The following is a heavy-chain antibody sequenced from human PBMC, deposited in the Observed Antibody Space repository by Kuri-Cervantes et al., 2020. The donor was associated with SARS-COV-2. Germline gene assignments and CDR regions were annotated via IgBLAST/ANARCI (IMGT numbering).Heavy chain of an antibody. D-gene: IGHD5-12*01. CDR2: IYYSGST. CDR1: GGSISSSSYY. J-gene: IGHJ4*02. V-gene: IGHV4-39*01. CDR3: ARWATGGFDY. Sequence: SETLSLTCTVSGGSISSSSYYWGWIRPPPGKGLEWIGSIYYSGSTYYNPSLKSRVTISVDTSKNQFSLKLSSVTAADTAVYYCARWATGGFDYWGQGTLVTVSS.